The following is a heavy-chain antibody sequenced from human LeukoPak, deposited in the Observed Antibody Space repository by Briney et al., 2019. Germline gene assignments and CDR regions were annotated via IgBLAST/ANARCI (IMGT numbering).Heavy chain of an antibody. CDR2: ISWNSGSI. J-gene: IGHJ4*02. V-gene: IGHV3-9*03. CDR1: GFTFDDYA. D-gene: IGHD6-13*01. CDR3: AKGAVAAAAGTIDY. Sequence: TGGSLRLSCAASGFTFDDYAMHWVRQAPGKGLEWVSGISWNSGSIVYADSVKGRFTISRDNAKNSLYLQMNSLRAEDMALYYCAKGAVAAAAGTIDYWGQGTLVTVSS.